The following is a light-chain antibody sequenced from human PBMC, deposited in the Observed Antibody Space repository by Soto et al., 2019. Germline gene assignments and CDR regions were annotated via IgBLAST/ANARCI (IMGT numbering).Light chain of an antibody. V-gene: IGLV1-47*01. CDR2: RNN. J-gene: IGLJ1*01. CDR1: SSNIGSNY. CDR3: DTWDDSLSGHYV. Sequence: QSVLTQPPSASGTPGHGVTIFCSGSSSNIGSNYVYWYQHLPGAAPKLLIYRNNERPSGVPDRFSGSKSGTSASLAISGLRSDDEADYYCDTWDDSLSGHYVFGTGTKVTVL.